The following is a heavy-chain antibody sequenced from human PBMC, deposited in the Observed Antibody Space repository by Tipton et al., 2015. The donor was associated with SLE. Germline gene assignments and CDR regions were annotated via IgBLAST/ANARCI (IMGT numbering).Heavy chain of an antibody. D-gene: IGHD6-13*01. CDR2: IYSGGTT. V-gene: IGHV3-53*04. J-gene: IGHJ6*02. Sequence: QLVQSGGGLVQPGGSLRLSCAASGFTVSSNYMSWVRQAPGKGLEWVSVIYSGGTTYYADSVKGRFTISRHNSKNTLYLQMNSLRAEDTAVYYCARGGQGIAAPECYYYGMDVWGQGTTVTVSS. CDR1: GFTVSSNY. CDR3: ARGGQGIAAPECYYYGMDV.